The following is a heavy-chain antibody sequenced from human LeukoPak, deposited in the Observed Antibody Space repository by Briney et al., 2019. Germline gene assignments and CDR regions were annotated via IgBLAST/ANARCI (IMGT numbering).Heavy chain of an antibody. V-gene: IGHV4-4*09. CDR1: GGSITSNY. CDR3: AGHASGGTYPLDV. D-gene: IGHD1-26*01. J-gene: IGHJ6*04. Sequence: SETLSLTCAVSGGSITSNYWSWVRQPPGKGLEWIAYSSTSGDTVYNPSLKSRFTISIDTSKNQFSLKLASVTAADTAVYYCAGHASGGTYPLDVWGKGTTVTVSS. CDR2: SSTSGDT.